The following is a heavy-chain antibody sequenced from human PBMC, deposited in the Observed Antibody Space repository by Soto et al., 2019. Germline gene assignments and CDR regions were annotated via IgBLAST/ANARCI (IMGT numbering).Heavy chain of an antibody. V-gene: IGHV4-4*02. CDR1: GGSFTSNNW. Sequence: SETLSLTCAVSGGSFTSNNWWTWVRQPPGQGLEWIGEIYRTGSTNYNPSLKSRVTISLDKSKNQFSLKVTSLTAADTAVYYCASRDPGTSVDYWGQGTLVTVSS. CDR2: IYRTGST. CDR3: ASRDPGTSVDY. D-gene: IGHD1-7*01. J-gene: IGHJ4*02.